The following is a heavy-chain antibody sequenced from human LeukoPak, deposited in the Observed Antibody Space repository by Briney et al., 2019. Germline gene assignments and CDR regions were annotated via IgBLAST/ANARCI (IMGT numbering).Heavy chain of an antibody. CDR1: GGSVSSGTYF. V-gene: IGHV4-61*01. CDR2: IYYSGST. J-gene: IGHJ4*02. D-gene: IGHD1-26*01. CDR3: ARSSGSCYPFDN. Sequence: SETLSLTCTVTGGSVSSGTYFWSWVRQPPGKGLESIGSIYYSGSTNFDPSLKSRVIISVDTSKNQFSLKLRSVTAADTAVYYCARSSGSCYPFDNWGQGTLVTVSS.